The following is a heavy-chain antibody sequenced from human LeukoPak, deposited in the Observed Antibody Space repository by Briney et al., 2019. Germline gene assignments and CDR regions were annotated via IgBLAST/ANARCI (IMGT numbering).Heavy chain of an antibody. CDR1: GGTFSSYT. CDR2: IIPILGIA. Sequence: ASVKVSCKASGGTFSSYTISWVRQAPGQGLEWMGRIIPILGIANCAQKFQGRVTITADKSTSTAYMELSSLRSEDTAVYYCARSGGGYSYGYSILDYWGQGTLVTVSS. J-gene: IGHJ4*02. D-gene: IGHD5-18*01. CDR3: ARSGGGYSYGYSILDY. V-gene: IGHV1-69*02.